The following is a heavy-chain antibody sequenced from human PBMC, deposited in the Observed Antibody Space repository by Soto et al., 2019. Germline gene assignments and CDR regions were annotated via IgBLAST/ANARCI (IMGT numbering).Heavy chain of an antibody. J-gene: IGHJ6*03. CDR2: ISSSSSYI. Sequence: GGSLRLSCAASGFTFSSYSMNWVLQAPGKGLEWVSSISSSSSYIYYADSVKGRFTISRDNAKNSLYLQMNSLRAEDTAVYYCARGPYCSSTSCYVVDYYYYMDVWGKGTTVTVSS. D-gene: IGHD2-2*01. V-gene: IGHV3-21*01. CDR3: ARGPYCSSTSCYVVDYYYYMDV. CDR1: GFTFSSYS.